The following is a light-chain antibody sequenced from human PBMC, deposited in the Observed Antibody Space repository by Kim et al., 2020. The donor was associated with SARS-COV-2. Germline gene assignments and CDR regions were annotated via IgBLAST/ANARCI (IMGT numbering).Light chain of an antibody. J-gene: IGLJ1*01. CDR1: ASNIGSNP. CDR2: TNN. Sequence: QSVLSQPPSASGTPGQRVNMSCSGSASNIGSNPVNWYQQLPGTAPKLLIYTNNQRPSGVPDGFSGSRSGTSASLAINGLQSEDEADYYCAAWDYSLSGYVFGPGTKVTVL. V-gene: IGLV1-44*01. CDR3: AAWDYSLSGYV.